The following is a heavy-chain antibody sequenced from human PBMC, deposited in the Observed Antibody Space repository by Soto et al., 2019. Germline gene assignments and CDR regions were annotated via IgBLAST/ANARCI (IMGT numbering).Heavy chain of an antibody. Sequence: QVQLVESGGGVVQPGRSLRLSCAASGFTFSSYAMHWVRQAPGKGLEWVAVISYDGSNKYYADSVKGRFTISRDNSKNTLYLQMNSLRAEDTAVYYCAGVSGYSSGPDAFDIWGQGTMVTVSS. CDR3: AGVSGYSSGPDAFDI. CDR1: GFTFSSYA. CDR2: ISYDGSNK. V-gene: IGHV3-30-3*01. J-gene: IGHJ3*02. D-gene: IGHD6-19*01.